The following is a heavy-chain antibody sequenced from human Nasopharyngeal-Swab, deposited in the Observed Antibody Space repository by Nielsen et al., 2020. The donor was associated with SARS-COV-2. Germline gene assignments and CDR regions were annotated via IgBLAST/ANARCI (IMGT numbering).Heavy chain of an antibody. CDR2: INPSGGST. Sequence: ASVKVSCKASGYTFTSYYMHWVRQAPGQGLEWMGIINPSGGSTSYAQKFQGRVTMTTDTSTSTAYMELRSLRSDDTAVYYCARAKGRGYSYSWDYYYYMDVWGKGTTVTVSS. V-gene: IGHV1-46*01. D-gene: IGHD5-18*01. CDR3: ARAKGRGYSYSWDYYYYMDV. J-gene: IGHJ6*03. CDR1: GYTFTSYY.